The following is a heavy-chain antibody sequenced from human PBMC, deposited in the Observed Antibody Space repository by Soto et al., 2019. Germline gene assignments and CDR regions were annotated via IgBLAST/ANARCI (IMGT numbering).Heavy chain of an antibody. CDR3: ARYYYDSSAFDY. D-gene: IGHD3-22*01. Sequence: SETLSLTCTVSGGSISSSSYYWGWIRQPPGKGLEWIGSIYYSGSTYYNPSLKSRVTISVDTSKNQFSLKLSSVTAADTAVYYCARYYYDSSAFDYWGQGTLVTVSS. J-gene: IGHJ4*02. CDR1: GGSISSSSYY. V-gene: IGHV4-39*01. CDR2: IYYSGST.